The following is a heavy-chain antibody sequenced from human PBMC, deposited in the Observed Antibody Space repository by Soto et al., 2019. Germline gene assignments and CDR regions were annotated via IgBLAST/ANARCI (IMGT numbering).Heavy chain of an antibody. D-gene: IGHD6-19*01. CDR1: GYSFTTYW. CDR3: ARQASSGWNNFDY. CDR2: IHPGDADT. V-gene: IGHV5-51*01. J-gene: IGHJ4*02. Sequence: GGSLKISCKGSGYSFTTYWVGWVRQMPGKGPEWMGIIHPGDADTTYSPSFQGQVTISVDRSISTAYLQWATLKASDTAMYYCARQASSGWNNFDYWGQGTLVTVSS.